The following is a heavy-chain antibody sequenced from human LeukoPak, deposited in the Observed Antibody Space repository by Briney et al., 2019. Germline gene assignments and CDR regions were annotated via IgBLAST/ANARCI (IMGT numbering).Heavy chain of an antibody. J-gene: IGHJ3*02. Sequence: GASVKVSCKASGYTFINNWMHWVRQAPGQGLEWIGLINPTGTGTLYAQKFQGRVTMTRDMSTSTDYMELSSLRSEDTAVYYCAHMYDYVWGSYRSDAFDIWGQGTMVTVSS. V-gene: IGHV1-46*01. D-gene: IGHD3-16*02. CDR3: AHMYDYVWGSYRSDAFDI. CDR1: GYTFINNW. CDR2: INPTGTGT.